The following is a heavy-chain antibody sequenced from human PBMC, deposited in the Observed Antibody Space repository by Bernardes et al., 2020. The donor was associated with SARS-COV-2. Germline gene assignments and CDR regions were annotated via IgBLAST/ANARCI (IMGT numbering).Heavy chain of an antibody. Sequence: SEPLSLTCTVSGGSISTGGYYWTWLLQHPGKGLEWLGCIYYSGSTYYNPSLGFRLTISVDTSKNQFSLKLTSVTAADTAMYYCARAHQRVTIFGVVTPNWFDPWGQGTLVTVSS. CDR1: GGSISTGGYY. J-gene: IGHJ5*02. CDR2: IYYSGST. D-gene: IGHD3-3*01. CDR3: ARAHQRVTIFGVVTPNWFDP. V-gene: IGHV4-31*03.